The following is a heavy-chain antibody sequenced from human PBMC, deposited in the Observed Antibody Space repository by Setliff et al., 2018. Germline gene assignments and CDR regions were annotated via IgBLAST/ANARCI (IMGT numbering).Heavy chain of an antibody. D-gene: IGHD3-22*01. CDR3: ARSGYYSIDAFDI. V-gene: IGHV4-31*03. CDR1: GGSISSSIYY. CDR2: IYYSGST. Sequence: PSETLSLTCTVSGGSISSSIYYWGWIRQPPGKGLEWIGYIYYSGSTNYTPSLKSRVTLSVDTSRNHFSLKLNSVTAADTAVYYCARSGYYSIDAFDIWGQGTMVTVSS. J-gene: IGHJ3*02.